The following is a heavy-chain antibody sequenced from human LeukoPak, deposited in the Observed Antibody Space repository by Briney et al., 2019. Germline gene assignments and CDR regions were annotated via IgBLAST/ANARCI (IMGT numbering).Heavy chain of an antibody. D-gene: IGHD5-24*01. CDR1: GFTVSSNY. CDR3: ATMPTLQLPYH. V-gene: IGHV3-53*04. J-gene: IGHJ5*02. CDR2: FYSDGYT. Sequence: PGGSPRLSCAASGFTVSSNYMTWVRQSPGKGLDCVSIFYSDGYTYYADSVEGRFSIPRHNSKNPLELQINSLKTEDTAVYYCATMPTLQLPYHWGQGTLVTVSS.